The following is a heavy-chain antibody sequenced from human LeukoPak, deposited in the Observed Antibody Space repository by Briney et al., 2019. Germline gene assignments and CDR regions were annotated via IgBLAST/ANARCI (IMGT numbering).Heavy chain of an antibody. V-gene: IGHV4-38-2*02. Sequence: SETLSLTCTVSGYSISSGYYWGWIRQPPGKGLEWIGSIYHSGSTYYNPSLKSRVTISVDTSKNQFSLKLSSVTAADTAVYYCAREGGLYYYGSGTNWFDPWGQGTLVTVSS. CDR1: GYSISSGYY. CDR3: AREGGLYYYGSGTNWFDP. J-gene: IGHJ5*02. D-gene: IGHD3-10*01. CDR2: IYHSGST.